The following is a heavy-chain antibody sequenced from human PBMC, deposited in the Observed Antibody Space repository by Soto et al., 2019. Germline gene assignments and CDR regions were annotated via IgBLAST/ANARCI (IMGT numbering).Heavy chain of an antibody. CDR1: GGSISGHY. Sequence: SETLSLTCTVSGGSISGHYWSWIRQPPGKGLEWVGYIYYDGTARHNPSLKSRVTISLETSRSQFSLRLSSVSAADTAVYYCARRLYYDSSGFEGGGMDVWGQGTTVTVSS. D-gene: IGHD3-22*01. V-gene: IGHV4-59*08. J-gene: IGHJ6*02. CDR3: ARRLYYDSSGFEGGGMDV. CDR2: IYYDGTA.